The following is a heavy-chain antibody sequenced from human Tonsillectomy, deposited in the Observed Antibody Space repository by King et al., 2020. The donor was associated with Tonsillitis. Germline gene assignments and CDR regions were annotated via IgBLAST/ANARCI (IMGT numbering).Heavy chain of an antibody. D-gene: IGHD3-9*01. CDR2: FDPEDGET. CDR1: GYTLTELS. Sequence: VQLVQSGAEVKKPGASVKVSCKVSGYTLTELSMHWVRQAPGKGLEWMGGFDPEDGETIYAQKFQGRVTMTEDTSTDTAYMELSSLRSEDTALYYCATVSSLRYFDWPTRGLKLDWYFDLWGRGTLVTVSS. J-gene: IGHJ2*01. CDR3: ATVSSLRYFDWPTRGLKLDWYFDL. V-gene: IGHV1-24*01.